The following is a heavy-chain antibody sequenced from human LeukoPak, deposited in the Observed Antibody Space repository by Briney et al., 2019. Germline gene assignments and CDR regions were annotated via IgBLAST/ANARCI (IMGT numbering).Heavy chain of an antibody. CDR3: ARPWGSYFDY. Sequence: GGSLRLSCAASGFTVSSNYMSWVRQAPGKGLEWVANIKQDGSEKYYVDSVKGRFTISRDNAKNSLYLQMNSLRAEDTAVYYCARPWGSYFDYWGQGTLVTVSS. V-gene: IGHV3-7*05. D-gene: IGHD3-16*01. J-gene: IGHJ4*02. CDR1: GFTVSSNY. CDR2: IKQDGSEK.